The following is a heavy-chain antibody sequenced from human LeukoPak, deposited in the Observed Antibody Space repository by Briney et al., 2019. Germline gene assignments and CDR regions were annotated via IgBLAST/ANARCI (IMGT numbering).Heavy chain of an antibody. J-gene: IGHJ4*02. CDR1: GYTFTSYG. CDR3: ARDRAAAGQISFWDY. V-gene: IGHV1-18*01. D-gene: IGHD6-13*01. CDR2: ISAYNGNT. Sequence: ASVKVSCKASGYTFTSYGISWVRQAPGQGLEWMGWISAYNGNTNYAQKLQGRVTMTTDTSTSTAYMELRSLRSYDTAVYYCARDRAAAGQISFWDYWGQGTLVTVSS.